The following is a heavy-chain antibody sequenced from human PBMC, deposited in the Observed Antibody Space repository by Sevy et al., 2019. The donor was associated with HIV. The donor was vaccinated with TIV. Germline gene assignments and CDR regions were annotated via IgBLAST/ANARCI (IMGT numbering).Heavy chain of an antibody. Sequence: GGSLRLSCAASGFTFSSYSMNWVRQAPGKGLEWVSSISSSSSYIYYADSVKGRFTISRDNAKNSLYLQMNSLRAEDTAVDYCAGGLYYYGSGSYRAFDIWGQGTMVTVSS. CDR2: ISSSSSYI. J-gene: IGHJ3*02. CDR3: AGGLYYYGSGSYRAFDI. CDR1: GFTFSSYS. V-gene: IGHV3-21*01. D-gene: IGHD3-10*01.